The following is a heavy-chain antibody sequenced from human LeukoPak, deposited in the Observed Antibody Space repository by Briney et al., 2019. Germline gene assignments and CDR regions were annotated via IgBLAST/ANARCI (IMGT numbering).Heavy chain of an antibody. Sequence: SETLSLTCTVSGASISSSYWSWIRQSPGKGLEWIGYIYHTGSTKYNPSLESRVTISVARSKNQFSLKLTSVTAADTAVYYCARGFFDSRGYSNPFDYWGQGALVTVAS. CDR3: ARGFFDSRGYSNPFDY. CDR1: GASISSSY. D-gene: IGHD3-22*01. CDR2: IYHTGST. V-gene: IGHV4-59*01. J-gene: IGHJ4*02.